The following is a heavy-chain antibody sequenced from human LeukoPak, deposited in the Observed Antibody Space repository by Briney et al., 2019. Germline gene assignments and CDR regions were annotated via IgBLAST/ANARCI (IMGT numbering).Heavy chain of an antibody. CDR3: ARSYDSGSFWPDY. V-gene: IGHV4-59*01. Sequence: PSETLSLTCAVSGVSISSYFWNWIRQPPGKGLEWLGSIYYSGNTNYNPSLKSRVTISVDTSKSQFSLELSSVTAADTAVYYCARSYDSGSFWPDYWGQGTLVTVSS. J-gene: IGHJ4*02. CDR2: IYYSGNT. CDR1: GVSISSYF. D-gene: IGHD3-10*01.